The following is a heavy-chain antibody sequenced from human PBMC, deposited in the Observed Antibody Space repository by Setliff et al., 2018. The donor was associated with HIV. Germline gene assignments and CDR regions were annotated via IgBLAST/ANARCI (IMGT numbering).Heavy chain of an antibody. CDR1: GDSMSSSSYY. CDR3: ARPQYPGYYFDY. CDR2: IFYSGYT. Sequence: SETLSLTCTVSGDSMSSSSYYWGWIRQPPGKGLEWIGSIFYSGYTYYRPSLKSRVTISVDTSKNQFSLKLSSVTAADTAVYYCARPQYPGYYFDYWGQGTLVTVSS. V-gene: IGHV4-39*01. D-gene: IGHD2-2*01. J-gene: IGHJ4*02.